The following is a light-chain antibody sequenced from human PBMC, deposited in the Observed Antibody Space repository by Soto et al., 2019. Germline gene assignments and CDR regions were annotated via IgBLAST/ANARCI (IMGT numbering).Light chain of an antibody. CDR3: CSYADNYSYV. J-gene: IGLJ1*01. V-gene: IGLV2-11*01. Sequence: QSVLTQPRSVSGSPGQSVTISCTGTSSDVGADNYVSWYQQHPGKAPKLMTYDVSKRPSGVPDRFSGSKSGNTASLTISGLQAEDEADYYCCSYADNYSYVFGTGTKVTVL. CDR2: DVS. CDR1: SSDVGADNY.